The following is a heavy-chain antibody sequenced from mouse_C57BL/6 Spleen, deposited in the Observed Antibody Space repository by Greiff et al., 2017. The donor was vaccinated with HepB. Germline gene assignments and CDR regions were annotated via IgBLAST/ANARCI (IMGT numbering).Heavy chain of an antibody. J-gene: IGHJ2*01. CDR3: AREGDYYGSSLDY. Sequence: EVQLVESGPGLVKPSQSLSLTCSVTGYSITSGYYWNWIRQFPGNKLEWMGYISYDGSNNYNPSLTNRNAITRDTSKNQFFLKLKSVTTEDTATKYCAREGDYYGSSLDYWGQGTTLTVSS. CDR1: GYSITSGYY. D-gene: IGHD1-1*01. V-gene: IGHV3-6*01. CDR2: ISYDGSN.